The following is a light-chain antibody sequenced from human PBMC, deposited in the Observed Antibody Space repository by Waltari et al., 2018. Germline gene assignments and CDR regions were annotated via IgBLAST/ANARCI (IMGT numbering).Light chain of an antibody. CDR2: AAS. V-gene: IGKV1-39*01. CDR1: QSINSY. J-gene: IGKJ1*01. CDR3: QQSYSTLWT. Sequence: DIQMTQSTSSLSASVGDRVTITCRASQSINSYLNWYQQRPGKAPKLLIYAASSLKSGVPSRFSGSGSGTDFTLTISSLQPEDFATYYCQQSYSTLWTFGQGTKVEIK.